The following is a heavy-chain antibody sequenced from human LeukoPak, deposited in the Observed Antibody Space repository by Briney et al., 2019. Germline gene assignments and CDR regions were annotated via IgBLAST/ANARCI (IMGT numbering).Heavy chain of an antibody. D-gene: IGHD2-21*01. Sequence: ASVTVSCKTSGYSFTDYYMHWVRQAPGQGLEWMGWINPNSGGTSSAQKFQGRVTMTRDTSITTVYMEVSWLTADDTAIYYCARADRLDGGPYLIGPWGQGTLVTVSS. V-gene: IGHV1-2*02. CDR2: INPNSGGT. J-gene: IGHJ5*02. CDR1: GYSFTDYY. CDR3: ARADRLDGGPYLIGP.